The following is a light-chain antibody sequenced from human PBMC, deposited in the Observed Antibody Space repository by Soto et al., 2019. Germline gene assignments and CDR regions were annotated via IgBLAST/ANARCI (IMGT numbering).Light chain of an antibody. J-gene: IGKJ1*01. CDR2: DAS. Sequence: ILMTQSPATLSVSPGERATLSCRASQSVSNNLAWYQQNPGQAPRLLIYDASTRATVIPARFSGSGSGTEFTLNISGLQSEDFAVYYCQQYNNWPPWTVGQGTKGEIK. CDR3: QQYNNWPPWT. V-gene: IGKV3-15*01. CDR1: QSVSNN.